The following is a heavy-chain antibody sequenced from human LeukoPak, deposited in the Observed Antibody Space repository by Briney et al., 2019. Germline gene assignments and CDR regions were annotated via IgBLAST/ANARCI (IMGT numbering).Heavy chain of an antibody. V-gene: IGHV3-23*01. Sequence: GGSLRLSCAASGFTFSSYAMSWVRQAPGKGLEWVSAISGSGGSTYYADSVKGRFTISRDNSKNTLYLQMNSLRAEDTAVYYCASRPRSLGDAFDIWGQGTMVTVSS. CDR1: GFTFSSYA. CDR3: ASRPRSLGDAFDI. D-gene: IGHD5/OR15-5a*01. CDR2: ISGSGGST. J-gene: IGHJ3*02.